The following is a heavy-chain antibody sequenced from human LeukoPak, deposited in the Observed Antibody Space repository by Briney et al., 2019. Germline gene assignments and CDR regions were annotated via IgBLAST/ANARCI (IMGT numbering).Heavy chain of an antibody. J-gene: IGHJ5*02. D-gene: IGHD1-7*01. CDR3: AKDQAYPTTFDP. CDR1: GFTFSSFG. Sequence: GGSLRLSCEASGFTFSSFGMHWARQAPGKGLEWVAFIRSDRSTKYNADSVKGRFIISRDNYKNTLYLQMNSLRTEDTAVYYCAKDQAYPTTFDPWGQGTLVTVSS. CDR2: IRSDRSTK. V-gene: IGHV3-30*02.